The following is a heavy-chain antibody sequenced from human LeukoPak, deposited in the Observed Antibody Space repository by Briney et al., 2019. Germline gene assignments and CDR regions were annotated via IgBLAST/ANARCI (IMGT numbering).Heavy chain of an antibody. V-gene: IGHV4-59*01. J-gene: IGHJ6*02. Sequence: PSETLSLTYTVSGDSFSDYYWTWIRQPPGKGLEWIGYSGSAKYNPSLKSRVTISTDTSKRHFSLTLSNVTAADTAVYYCARTSRHYYGSGKNLTPWPAGLDVWGPGTTVTVS. CDR1: GDSFSDYY. CDR3: ARTSRHYYGSGKNLTPWPAGLDV. CDR2: SGSA. D-gene: IGHD3-10*01.